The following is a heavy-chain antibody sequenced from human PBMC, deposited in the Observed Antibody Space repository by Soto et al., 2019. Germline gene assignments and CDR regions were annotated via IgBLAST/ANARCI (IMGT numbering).Heavy chain of an antibody. CDR2: INHSGST. Sequence: SETLSLTCAVYGGSFSGYYWSWIRQPPGKGLEWIGEINHSGSTNYNPSLKSRVTISVDTSKNQFSLKLSSVTAADTAVYYCARGGRVAVAGTRGWFDPWGQGTLVTVSS. V-gene: IGHV4-34*01. CDR1: GGSFSGYY. D-gene: IGHD6-19*01. J-gene: IGHJ5*02. CDR3: ARGGRVAVAGTRGWFDP.